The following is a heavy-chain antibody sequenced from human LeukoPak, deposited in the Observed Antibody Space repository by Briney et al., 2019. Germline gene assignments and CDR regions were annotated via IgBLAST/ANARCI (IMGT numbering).Heavy chain of an antibody. Sequence: ASVKVSCKASGYTFTGYYMHWVRQVPGQGLEWMGWINPNSGGTNYAQKFQGRVTMTRDTSISTAYMELSRLRSDDTAVYYCARSPRVVPAALNGDYYYYMDVWGKGTTVTVSS. CDR2: INPNSGGT. V-gene: IGHV1-2*02. D-gene: IGHD2-2*01. J-gene: IGHJ6*03. CDR3: ARSPRVVPAALNGDYYYYMDV. CDR1: GYTFTGYY.